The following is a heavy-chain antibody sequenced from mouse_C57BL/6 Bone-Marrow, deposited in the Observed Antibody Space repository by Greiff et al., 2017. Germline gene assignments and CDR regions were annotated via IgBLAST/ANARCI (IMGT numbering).Heavy chain of an antibody. CDR1: GYTFTSYW. V-gene: IGHV1-55*01. D-gene: IGHD2-4*01. CDR2: IYPGSGST. J-gene: IGHJ3*01. CDR3: AREGYDYSWFAY. Sequence: QVQLKQPGAELVKPGASVKMSCKASGYTFTSYWITWVKQRPGQGLEWIGDIYPGSGSTNYNEKFKSKATLTVDTSSSTAYMQLSSLTSEDSAVYYCAREGYDYSWFAYWGQGTLVTVSA.